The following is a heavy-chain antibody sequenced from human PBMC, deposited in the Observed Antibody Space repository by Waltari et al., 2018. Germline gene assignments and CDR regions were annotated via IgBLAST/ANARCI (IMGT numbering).Heavy chain of an antibody. J-gene: IGHJ4*02. CDR2: IWFDGSDK. Sequence: QVNLVESGGGVVQPGGSLRLSCATSGFTFSNFGMHWVGQAPGKGRGGGALIWFDGSDKFYADSVRGRFTISRDNSARTLYLDMDSLRLDDTAMYYCAKDAFGNTYLDFWGQGTLVTVSS. CDR3: AKDAFGNTYLDF. D-gene: IGHD2-2*02. V-gene: IGHV3-30*02. CDR1: GFTFSNFG.